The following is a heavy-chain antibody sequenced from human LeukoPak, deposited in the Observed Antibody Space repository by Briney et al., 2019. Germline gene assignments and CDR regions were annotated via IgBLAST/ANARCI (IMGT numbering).Heavy chain of an antibody. CDR3: ARKGSSSCFDY. Sequence: ASVKVSCKASGYTFISYQMHWVRQAPGQVLEWMGIINPTGGSTSHAQKFQGRVTMTRDTSTSTVYMELSSLRSEDTAVYYCARKGSSSCFDYWGQGTLVTVSS. D-gene: IGHD6-6*01. V-gene: IGHV1-46*01. J-gene: IGHJ4*02. CDR1: GYTFISYQ. CDR2: INPTGGST.